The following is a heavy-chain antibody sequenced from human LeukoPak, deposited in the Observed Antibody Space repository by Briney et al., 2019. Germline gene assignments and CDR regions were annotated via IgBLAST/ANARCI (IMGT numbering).Heavy chain of an antibody. J-gene: IGHJ4*02. CDR1: GGSISNGGYY. CDR2: IYYSGST. D-gene: IGHD6-19*01. Sequence: SETLSLICTVSGGSISNGGYYWSWIRQHPGKGLEWIGYIYYSGSTYYNPSLKSRVTISIDTSKNQFSLKLSSVTAADTAVYYCARLAGGNVAVSGAFDYWGQGALVTVSS. CDR3: ARLAGGNVAVSGAFDY. V-gene: IGHV4-31*03.